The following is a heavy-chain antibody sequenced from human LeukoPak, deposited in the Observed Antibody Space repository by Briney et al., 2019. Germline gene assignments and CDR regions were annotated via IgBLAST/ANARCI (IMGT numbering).Heavy chain of an antibody. CDR1: GYTFTSYG. D-gene: IGHD3-22*01. CDR3: ARGGYYYDSSGYSHLPDY. Sequence: SVTVSCKASGYTFTSYGISWVRQAPGQGLEWMGGIIPIVGTTNYAQMFQGRVTITADESTSTAYMELSSLRSEDTAVYYCARGGYYYDSSGYSHLPDYWGQGTLVTVSA. J-gene: IGHJ4*02. CDR2: IIPIVGTT. V-gene: IGHV1-69*13.